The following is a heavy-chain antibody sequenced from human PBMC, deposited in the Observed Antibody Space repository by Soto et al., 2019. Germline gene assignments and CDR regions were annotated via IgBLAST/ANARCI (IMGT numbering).Heavy chain of an antibody. CDR2: INPNSGGT. Sequence: ASVKVSCKASGYTFTGYYMHWVRQAPGQGLEWMGWINPNSGGTNYAQKFQGWVTMTRDTSISTAYMELSRLRSDDTAVYYCARGLNYYDSSGYDLFDYWGQRTLVTVSS. CDR1: GYTFTGYY. D-gene: IGHD3-22*01. J-gene: IGHJ4*02. V-gene: IGHV1-2*04. CDR3: ARGLNYYDSSGYDLFDY.